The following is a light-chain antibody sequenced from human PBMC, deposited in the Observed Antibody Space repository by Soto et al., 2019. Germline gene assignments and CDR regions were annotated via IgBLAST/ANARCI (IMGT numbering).Light chain of an antibody. CDR1: QSISNW. CDR3: QQYNTYST. V-gene: IGKV1-5*01. J-gene: IGKJ1*01. Sequence: DIQMTQSPSTLSASVGDRVTITCRASQSISNWLAWYQQKPGKAPKLLTYEASSLESGVPSRFSGSGSGTEFTLTITSLQPDDFETYYCQQYNTYSTFGQGTKVEI. CDR2: EAS.